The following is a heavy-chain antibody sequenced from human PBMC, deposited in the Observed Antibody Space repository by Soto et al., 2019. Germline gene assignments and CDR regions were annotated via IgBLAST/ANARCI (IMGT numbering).Heavy chain of an antibody. CDR1: GGTFRTSA. J-gene: IGHJ6*01. V-gene: IGHV1-69*12. CDR3: ARDKDRQQLGGNYYYIMDV. CDR2: IMPVFPTP. Sequence: QVQLVQSGAEVKKPGSSVKVSCKTSGGTFRTSAISWVRQAPGQGLEWMGGIMPVFPTPDYAQKFQGRVTITADESTGTAYMELRSLRSEDTAVYYCARDKDRQQLGGNYYYIMDVWGQGNTVTVSS. D-gene: IGHD3-3*02.